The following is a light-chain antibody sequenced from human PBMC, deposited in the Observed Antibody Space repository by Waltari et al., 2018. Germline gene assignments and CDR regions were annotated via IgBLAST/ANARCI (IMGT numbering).Light chain of an antibody. J-gene: IGLJ7*01. V-gene: IGLV1-51*02. CDR3: GTWDSSLSGAV. CDR2: EGS. Sequence: QSVLTQPPSVSAAPGQRVTISCSGGSSNIGNNYVSWYRQFPGTATKLLIYEGSARPSGIPGRFSGSKSGTSATLDITGLQAGDEADYYCGTWDSSLSGAVFGGGTHLTVL. CDR1: SSNIGNNY.